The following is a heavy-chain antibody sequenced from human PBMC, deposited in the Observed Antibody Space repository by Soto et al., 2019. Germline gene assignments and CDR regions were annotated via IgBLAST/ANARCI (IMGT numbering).Heavy chain of an antibody. D-gene: IGHD2-15*01. J-gene: IGHJ3*02. CDR1: GYSFTRYG. CDR3: ARDDDSGSRARAFVI. Sequence: ASVKVSCKASGYSFTRYGISWVRQAPGQRPEWMGWISGDNGDTTYAQKFQGRVTLTTDTSTSTVYMELRSLRSDDTAVFYCARDDDSGSRARAFVIWGEVAMVTV. CDR2: ISGDNGDT. V-gene: IGHV1-18*01.